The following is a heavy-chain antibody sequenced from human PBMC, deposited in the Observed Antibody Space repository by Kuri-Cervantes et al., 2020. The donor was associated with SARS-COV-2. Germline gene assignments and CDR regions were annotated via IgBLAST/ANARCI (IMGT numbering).Heavy chain of an antibody. CDR2: ISAYNGNT. Sequence: ASVKVSCKASGYTFTSYGISWVRQAPGQGLEWMGWISAYNGNTNYAQKLQGRVTMTEDTSTDTAYMELSSLRSEDTAVYYCATDVNYDILTGYYQDYWGQGTLVTVSS. V-gene: IGHV1-18*04. D-gene: IGHD3-9*01. J-gene: IGHJ4*02. CDR3: ATDVNYDILTGYYQDY. CDR1: GYTFTSYG.